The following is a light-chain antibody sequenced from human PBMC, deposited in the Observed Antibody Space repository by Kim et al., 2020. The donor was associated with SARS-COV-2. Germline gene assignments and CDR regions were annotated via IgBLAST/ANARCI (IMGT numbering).Light chain of an antibody. CDR1: SGSIDDNY. J-gene: IGLJ2*01. CDR3: QSYNRDNVL. V-gene: IGLV6-57*03. Sequence: GTTRTISGTRSSGSIDDNYVQWYQQRPGGVPTAVIYEDDQRPSGVSDRFSGSIDNSSNSASLTISGLRTEDEADYYCQSYNRDNVLFGGGTQLTVL. CDR2: EDD.